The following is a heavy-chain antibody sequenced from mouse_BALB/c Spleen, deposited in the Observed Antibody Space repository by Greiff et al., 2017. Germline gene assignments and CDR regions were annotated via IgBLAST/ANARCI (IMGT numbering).Heavy chain of an antibody. Sequence: VQLQQSGPELVKPGASVKISCKASGYTFTDYNMHWVKQSHGKSLEWIGYIYPYNGGTGYNQKFKSKATLTVDNSSSTAYMELRSLTSEDSAVYYCASGVVPYWYFDVWGAGTTVTVSS. CDR2: IYPYNGGT. V-gene: IGHV1S29*02. D-gene: IGHD1-1*01. J-gene: IGHJ1*01. CDR3: ASGVVPYWYFDV. CDR1: GYTFTDYN.